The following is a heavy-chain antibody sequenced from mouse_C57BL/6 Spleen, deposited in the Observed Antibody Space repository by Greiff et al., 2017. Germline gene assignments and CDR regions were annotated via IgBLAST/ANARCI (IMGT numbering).Heavy chain of an antibody. V-gene: IGHV3-8*01. CDR2: ISYSGST. CDR1: GYSITSAY. Sequence: EVPLQESGPGLAQSSQTLSLTCSFTGYSITSAYWNWIRKFPGTKLEYMGYISYSGSTYYNPSLKSRISLTRDTSKNQYYLQLNSVTTEDTATYYCAKKGGITTVDWYFDVWGTGTTVTVSS. J-gene: IGHJ1*03. D-gene: IGHD1-1*01. CDR3: AKKGGITTVDWYFDV.